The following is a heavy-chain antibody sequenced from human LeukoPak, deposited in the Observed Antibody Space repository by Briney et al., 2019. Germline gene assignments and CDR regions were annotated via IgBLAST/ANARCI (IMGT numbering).Heavy chain of an antibody. CDR2: ISSSSSYI. J-gene: IGHJ4*02. V-gene: IGHV3-21*01. D-gene: IGHD2-15*01. Sequence: GGSLRLSCVASGFTFSSYSMNWVRQAPGKGLEWVSSISSSSSYIYYADSVKGRFTISRDNAKNSLYLQMNSLRAEDTAVYYCARDEVVVAAELDYWGQGTLVTVSS. CDR1: GFTFSSYS. CDR3: ARDEVVVAAELDY.